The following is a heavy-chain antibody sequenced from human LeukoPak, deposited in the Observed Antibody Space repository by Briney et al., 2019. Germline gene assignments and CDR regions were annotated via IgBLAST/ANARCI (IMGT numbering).Heavy chain of an antibody. J-gene: IGHJ4*02. V-gene: IGHV3-30*02. Sequence: GGSLRLSRAASGFTFSGSGMHWVRQAPGKGLEWVAFIRYHGSDKYYADSVRGRFTISRDKSKNTLYLQMNSLRPEDTSVYYCARSPTSWYFDYWGQGTLVTVSS. CDR1: GFTFSGSG. D-gene: IGHD2-2*01. CDR3: ARSPTSWYFDY. CDR2: IRYHGSDK.